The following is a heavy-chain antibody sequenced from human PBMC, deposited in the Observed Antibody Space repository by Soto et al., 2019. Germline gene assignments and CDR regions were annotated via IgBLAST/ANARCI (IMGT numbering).Heavy chain of an antibody. D-gene: IGHD1-7*01. J-gene: IGHJ4*02. V-gene: IGHV1-18*04. CDR2: ITAYSANT. CDR1: GFTFTTYG. CDR3: AGVRFINYFRGGTFDY. Sequence: QIQLVQSGAEVVKPGASVKVSCKASGFTFTTYGITWVRQAPGQGLEWMGWITAYSANTNYAQSLQGRVTMTTDTPTNTRSRERRGRGPDDRAVYYCAGVRFINYFRGGTFDYWGQGTLVTVSS.